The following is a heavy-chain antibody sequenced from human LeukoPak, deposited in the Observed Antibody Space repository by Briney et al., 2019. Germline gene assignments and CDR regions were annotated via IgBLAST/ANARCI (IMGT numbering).Heavy chain of an antibody. D-gene: IGHD3-16*01. J-gene: IGHJ4*02. CDR2: IRQDGSEK. V-gene: IGHV3-7*01. CDR1: GFTFSNYW. Sequence: GGSLRLSCAASGFTFSNYWMTWVRQAPGSGLEWVANIRQDGSEKYYVDSVKGRFTISRDNAKNSLYLQMNSLRAGDTAVYYCARGLGPHYWGQGTLVTVSS. CDR3: ARGLGPHY.